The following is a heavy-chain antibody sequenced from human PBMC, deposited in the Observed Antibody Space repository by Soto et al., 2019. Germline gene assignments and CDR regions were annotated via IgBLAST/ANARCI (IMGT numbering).Heavy chain of an antibody. V-gene: IGHV4-31*03. Sequence: PSETLSLTCTVSGASISSGGYYWIWVRQHPGKGLQWIGHIYSSGSPYYNPSLTSRVTISVDTSKSQFTLKVTSVTAADTAIYFCARDVQHQLPGYYRYALDVWGQGTTVTVSS. CDR1: GASISSGGYY. D-gene: IGHD1-1*01. J-gene: IGHJ6*02. CDR2: IYSSGSP. CDR3: ARDVQHQLPGYYRYALDV.